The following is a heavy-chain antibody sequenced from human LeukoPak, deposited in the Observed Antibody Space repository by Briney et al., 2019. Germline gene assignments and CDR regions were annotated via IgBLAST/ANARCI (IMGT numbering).Heavy chain of an antibody. CDR2: IYYSGST. V-gene: IGHV4-59*11. Sequence: SETLSLTCTVSGGSISSHYWSWIRQPPGKGLEWIGYIYYSGSTNYNPSLKSRVTISADTSKNQFSLKLSSVTAADTAVYYCARDLMVGWYAPRFDPWGQGTLVTVSS. CDR1: GGSISSHY. J-gene: IGHJ5*02. D-gene: IGHD2-2*01. CDR3: ARDLMVGWYAPRFDP.